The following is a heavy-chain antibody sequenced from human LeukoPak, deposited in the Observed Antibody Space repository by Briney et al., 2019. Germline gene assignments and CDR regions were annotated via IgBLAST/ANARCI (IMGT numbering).Heavy chain of an antibody. CDR1: GGSFSGYY. Sequence: SETLSLTCAVYGGSFSGYYWSWIRQPPGKGLEWVGEINHSGSTNYNPSLKSRVTISVDTSKNQFSLKLSSVTAADTAVYYCARKEQWLPHDAFDIWGQGTMVTVSS. CDR2: INHSGST. CDR3: ARKEQWLPHDAFDI. D-gene: IGHD6-19*01. J-gene: IGHJ3*02. V-gene: IGHV4-34*01.